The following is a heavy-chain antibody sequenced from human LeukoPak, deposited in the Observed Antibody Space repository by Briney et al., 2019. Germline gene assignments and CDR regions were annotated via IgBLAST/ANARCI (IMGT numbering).Heavy chain of an antibody. CDR2: ISSSRSSM. D-gene: IGHD6-6*01. V-gene: IGHV3-48*04. J-gene: IGHJ3*02. Sequence: GGSLRLSCAASGFTFSSYSMNWVRQAPGKGLEWASYISSSRSSMYYADSVKGRFTISRDNAKNSLYLQMNSLRVEDTAIYYCAREYSSSSGKAFDIWGQGTMVTVSS. CDR1: GFTFSSYS. CDR3: AREYSSSSGKAFDI.